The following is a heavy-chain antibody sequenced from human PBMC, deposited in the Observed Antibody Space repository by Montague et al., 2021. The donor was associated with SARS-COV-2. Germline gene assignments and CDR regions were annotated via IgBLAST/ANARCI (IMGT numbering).Heavy chain of an antibody. V-gene: IGHV4-59*01. J-gene: IGHJ4*02. CDR3: ARSRENYNILTGYPYYFDY. CDR1: GGSISRYY. CDR2: IYYSGST. D-gene: IGHD3-9*01. Sequence: SETLSLTRTVSGGSISRYYWNWIRQPPGKGLEWIAYIYYSGSTNXKPSLKSRVTISVDTSKNQFSLKLSSVTAADTAVYYCARSRENYNILTGYPYYFDYWGQGTLVTVSS.